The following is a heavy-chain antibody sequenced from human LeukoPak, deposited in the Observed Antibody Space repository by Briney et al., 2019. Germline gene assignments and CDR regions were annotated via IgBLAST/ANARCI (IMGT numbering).Heavy chain of an antibody. CDR3: ARGQLYYDSSGFDY. Sequence: GGSLRLSCAASGFTFSSHGMNWVRQAPGKGLEWVSSISSSSSYIYYVDSVKGRFTISRDNAKNSLYLQMNSLRAEDTAVYYCARGQLYYDSSGFDYWGQGTLVTVSS. D-gene: IGHD3-22*01. V-gene: IGHV3-21*01. J-gene: IGHJ4*02. CDR1: GFTFSSHG. CDR2: ISSSSSYI.